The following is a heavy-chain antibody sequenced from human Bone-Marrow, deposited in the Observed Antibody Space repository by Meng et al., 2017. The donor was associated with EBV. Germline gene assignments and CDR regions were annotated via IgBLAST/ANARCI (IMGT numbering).Heavy chain of an antibody. Sequence: QGQPLQGGAGRFKPSETLALTCAVYGGSFRGYHWSWIRQAPGKGLEGNGENNHSGSTNYNPSLKSRVTISVDTSKNQFSLKLSSVTAADTAVYDCARGPLEWEPRGEDYWGQGTLVPSPQ. D-gene: IGHD1-26*01. J-gene: IGHJ4*02. CDR2: NNHSGST. CDR3: ARGPLEWEPRGEDY. CDR1: GGSFRGYH. V-gene: IGHV4-34*01.